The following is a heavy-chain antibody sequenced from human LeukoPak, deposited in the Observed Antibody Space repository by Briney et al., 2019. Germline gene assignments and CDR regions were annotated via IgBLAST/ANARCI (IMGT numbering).Heavy chain of an antibody. V-gene: IGHV1-18*01. CDR3: ARDQGRRDFWSGYYTSLYYFDY. D-gene: IGHD3-3*01. CDR1: GYTFTSYG. CDR2: ISAYNGNT. Sequence: ASVEVSYKASGYTFTSYGISWVRQAPGQGLEWMGWISAYNGNTNYAQKLQGRVTMTTDTSTSTAYMELRSLRSDDTAVYYCARDQGRRDFWSGYYTSLYYFDYWGQGTLVTVSS. J-gene: IGHJ4*02.